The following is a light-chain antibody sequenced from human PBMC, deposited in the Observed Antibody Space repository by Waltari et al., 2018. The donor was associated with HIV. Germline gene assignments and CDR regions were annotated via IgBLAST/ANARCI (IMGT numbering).Light chain of an antibody. CDR1: HPTLRSHP. Sequence: QSVLTQPPSASGIPRQRAGIPSFGAHPTLRSHPAACCRQVPVTAPKLLILRWSQRPSGVHDRFSGSQSGTSASLIFGGLRSQDEAVYYCASWDVARTGRWVFGGGTKVAVL. J-gene: IGLJ3*02. CDR2: RWS. CDR3: ASWDVARTGRWV. V-gene: IGLV1-47*01.